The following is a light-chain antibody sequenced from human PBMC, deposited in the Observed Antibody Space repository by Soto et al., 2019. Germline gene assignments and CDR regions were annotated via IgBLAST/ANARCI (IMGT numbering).Light chain of an antibody. V-gene: IGLV1-44*01. Sequence: QSVLTQPPSTSGTPGQRVTISCSGSSSNIGSNTVNWYQQLPGTAPKLLIYNNNQRPSGVPDRFSGSKSGTSASLAISGLQSEDEADYYCVAWDDSLNGYWVFGGGTQPTVL. CDR1: SSNIGSNT. CDR3: VAWDDSLNGYWV. CDR2: NNN. J-gene: IGLJ3*02.